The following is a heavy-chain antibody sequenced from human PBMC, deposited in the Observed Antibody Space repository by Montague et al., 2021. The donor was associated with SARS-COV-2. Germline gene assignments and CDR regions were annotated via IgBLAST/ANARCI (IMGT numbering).Heavy chain of an antibody. CDR3: ARMTTVVTLGHYYYYGMDV. CDR1: GFSLSTSGMC. V-gene: IGHV2-70*01. D-gene: IGHD4-23*01. CDR2: IDWDDDK. J-gene: IGHJ6*02. Sequence: PALVKPTQTLTLTCTFSGFSLSTSGMCVSWIRQPPGKALEWLALIDWDDDKYYSTSLKTRLTISKDTSKNQVVLTMTNMDPVDTATYYCARMTTVVTLGHYYYYGMDVWGQGTTVTVSS.